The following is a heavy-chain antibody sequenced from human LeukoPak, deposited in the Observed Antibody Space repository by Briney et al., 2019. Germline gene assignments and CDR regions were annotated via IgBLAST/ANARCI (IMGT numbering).Heavy chain of an antibody. Sequence: GGSLRLSCAASGFTFSNAWMSWVRQAPGKGLEWVGRIKSKTGGGTTDYAAPVKGRFTISRDDSKNTLYLQMNSLKTEDTAVYYCTTDPLVGARDYWGQGTLVTVSS. V-gene: IGHV3-15*01. CDR1: GFTFSNAW. CDR2: IKSKTGGGTT. D-gene: IGHD1-26*01. CDR3: TTDPLVGARDY. J-gene: IGHJ4*02.